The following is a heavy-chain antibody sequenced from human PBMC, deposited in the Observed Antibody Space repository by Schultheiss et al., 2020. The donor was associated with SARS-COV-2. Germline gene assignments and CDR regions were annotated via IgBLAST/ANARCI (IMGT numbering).Heavy chain of an antibody. CDR3: VKDQGYGDYSKRIYYYYYGMDV. CDR2: ISTSSNTI. Sequence: GSLRLSCAGSGFTFSSYTMNWVRQAPGKGLEWLSYISTSSNTIFYADSVKGRFTISRDNSKNTLYLQMSSLRAEDTAVYYCVKDQGYGDYSKRIYYYYYGMDVWGQGTTVTVSS. V-gene: IGHV3-48*01. J-gene: IGHJ6*02. CDR1: GFTFSSYT. D-gene: IGHD4-11*01.